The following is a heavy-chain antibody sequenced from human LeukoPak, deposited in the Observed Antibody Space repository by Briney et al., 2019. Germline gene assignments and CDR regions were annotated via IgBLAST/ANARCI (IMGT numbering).Heavy chain of an antibody. CDR3: ARDLAWGGY. D-gene: IGHD7-27*01. J-gene: IGHJ4*02. V-gene: IGHV3-21*01. CDR2: ITSSSSSM. Sequence: PGGSLRLSCVASGFTFSIYTMSWVRQAPGKGLEWVSSITSSSSSMYSADSVKGRLTNSRDNAKNSLYLQMNSLRAEDTAVYYCARDLAWGGYWGQGTLVTFSS. CDR1: GFTFSIYT.